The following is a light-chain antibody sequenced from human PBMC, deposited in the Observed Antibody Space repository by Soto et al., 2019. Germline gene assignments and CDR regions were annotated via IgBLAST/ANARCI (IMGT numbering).Light chain of an antibody. CDR1: RTNIGAGYE. V-gene: IGLV1-40*01. CDR2: GVS. J-gene: IGLJ2*01. CDR3: QSFDSSLSNSGV. Sequence: QAVLTQPPSVSGAPGQRVTISCTGGRTNIGAGYEVHWYQHLPGTAPKLLMYGVSNRPSGVADRFSGSRSGTSASLAITGLQAEDEADYYCQSFDSSLSNSGVFGGGTKLTVL.